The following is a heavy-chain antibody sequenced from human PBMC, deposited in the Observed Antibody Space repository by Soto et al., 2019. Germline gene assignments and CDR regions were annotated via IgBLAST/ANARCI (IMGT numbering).Heavy chain of an antibody. Sequence: QVQLQQWGAGLLKPSETLSLTCDVYGGSFSGYYWNWIGQPPGKGPEWIGEIHHRGSTNYNPTLKRQVTISVDTSKNQFSLKLTSVPAADTAVYYCARRYSGYDMYYFDYWGQGTLVTVSS. CDR2: IHHRGST. CDR3: ARRYSGYDMYYFDY. D-gene: IGHD5-12*01. J-gene: IGHJ4*02. CDR1: GGSFSGYY. V-gene: IGHV4-34*01.